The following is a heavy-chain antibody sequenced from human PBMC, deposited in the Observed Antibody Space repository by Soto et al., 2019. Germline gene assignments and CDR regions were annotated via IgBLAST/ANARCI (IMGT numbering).Heavy chain of an antibody. V-gene: IGHV4-34*01. J-gene: IGHJ4*02. CDR1: GGSFSGYY. Sequence: SETLSLTCAVYGGSFSGYYWSWIRQPPGKGLEWIGEINHSGSTNYNPSLKSRVTISVDTSKNQFSLKLSSVTAADTAVYYCARCSSSWFGTVDYWGQGTLVTVSS. CDR3: ARCSSSWFGTVDY. CDR2: INHSGST. D-gene: IGHD6-13*01.